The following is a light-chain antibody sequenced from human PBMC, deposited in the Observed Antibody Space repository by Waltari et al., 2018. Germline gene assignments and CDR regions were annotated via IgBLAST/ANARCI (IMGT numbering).Light chain of an antibody. CDR3: SSYTSSITPFV. J-gene: IGLJ1*01. CDR2: DVT. V-gene: IGLV2-14*03. Sequence: QSALAQPASVSGSPGQSITISCTGTSSDVGGFDYVSWYQPHPGKAPKLMIYDVTDPPSGVSDRFSGAKSGNTASLSISGLQAEDEADYYCSSYTSSITPFVFGTGTKVTGL. CDR1: SSDVGGFDY.